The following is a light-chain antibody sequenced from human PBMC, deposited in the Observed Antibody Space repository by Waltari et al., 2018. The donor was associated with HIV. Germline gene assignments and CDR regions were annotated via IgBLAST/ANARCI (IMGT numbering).Light chain of an antibody. CDR2: HDS. CDR1: NIGSKS. CDR3: QVWDTFSEHRV. J-gene: IGLJ3*02. Sequence: YELTQAPTVSVAPGQTARIICEGNNIGSKSVHWDQHKAGLAPTVVVHHDSYRPSAIPARFSGSNSENTATLTISGVEAGDEADYYCQVWDTFSEHRVFGGGTKLTVL. V-gene: IGLV3-21*02.